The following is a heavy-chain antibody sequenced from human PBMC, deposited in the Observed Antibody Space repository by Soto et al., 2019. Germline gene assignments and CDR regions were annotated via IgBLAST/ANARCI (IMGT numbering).Heavy chain of an antibody. D-gene: IGHD2-21*02. J-gene: IGHJ5*02. V-gene: IGHV3-30-3*01. CDR2: ISYDGSNK. CDR3: ARDPYCGGDCYAGTGAGWFDP. Sequence: QVQLVESGGGVVQPGRSLRLSCAASGFTFSSYAMHWVRQAPGKGLEWVAVISYDGSNKYYADSVKGRFTISRDNSKNTLYLQMNSLSAEDTAVSYCARDPYCGGDCYAGTGAGWFDPWGQGTLVTVSS. CDR1: GFTFSSYA.